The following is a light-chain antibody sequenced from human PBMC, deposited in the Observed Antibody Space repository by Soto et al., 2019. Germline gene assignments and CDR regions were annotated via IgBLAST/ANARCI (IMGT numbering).Light chain of an antibody. CDR3: QQSYSAPPLT. J-gene: IGKJ4*01. CDR1: QSISKY. V-gene: IGKV1-39*01. CDR2: AAS. Sequence: IQMTQSPSSLSASVGDRVTITCRASQSISKYLNWYQQKPGKAPKLLIYAASSLHSGVPSRFSGSGSGTDFTLTISSLQPEDYATYYCQQSYSAPPLTFGGGTNVEFK.